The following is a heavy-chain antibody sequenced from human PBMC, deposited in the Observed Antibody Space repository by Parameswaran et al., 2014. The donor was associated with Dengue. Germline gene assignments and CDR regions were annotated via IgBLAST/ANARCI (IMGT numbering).Heavy chain of an antibody. D-gene: IGHD3-3*01. CDR3: ARRISIFGWGAFDI. J-gene: IGHJ3*02. V-gene: IGHV5-51*01. Sequence: VRQTARKGLEWMGVIDPGDSDTRYSPSFQGQVTISADKSISTATLQWSSLKASDTAMYYCARRISIFGWGAFDIWGQGTKVTVSS. CDR2: IDPGDSDT.